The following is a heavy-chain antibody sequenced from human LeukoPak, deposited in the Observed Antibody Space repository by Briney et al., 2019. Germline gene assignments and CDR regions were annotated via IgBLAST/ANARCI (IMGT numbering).Heavy chain of an antibody. V-gene: IGHV2-5*01. CDR3: ARTIGVVRGIIRGNDY. J-gene: IGHJ4*02. Sequence: SGPTLVKPTQTLTLTCTFSGFSLSTSRVGVGWIRQPPGKALEWLAFIYWSDDKRYSPSLKSRLTITKDTSKNLVVLTMTNMDPVDTATYYCARTIGVVRGIIRGNDYWGQGTLVIVSS. CDR2: IYWSDDK. D-gene: IGHD3-10*01. CDR1: GFSLSTSRVG.